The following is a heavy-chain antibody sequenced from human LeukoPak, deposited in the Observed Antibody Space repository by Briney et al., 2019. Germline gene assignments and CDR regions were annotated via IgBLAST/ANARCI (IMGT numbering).Heavy chain of an antibody. CDR2: IYYSGST. CDR1: GGSISSSSYY. Sequence: SETLSLTXTVSGGSISSSSYYWGWIRQPPGKGLEWIGSIYYSGSTYYNPSLKSRVTISVDTSKNQFSLKLSSVTAADTAVYCCARQGEGYTYYYDSSGYYCDYWGQGTLVTVSS. V-gene: IGHV4-39*01. J-gene: IGHJ4*02. D-gene: IGHD3-22*01. CDR3: ARQGEGYTYYYDSSGYYCDY.